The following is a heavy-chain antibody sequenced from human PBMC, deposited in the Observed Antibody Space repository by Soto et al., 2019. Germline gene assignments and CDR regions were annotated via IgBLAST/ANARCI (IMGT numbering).Heavy chain of an antibody. CDR1: GGSFSGYY. D-gene: IGHD2-2*02. J-gene: IGHJ5*02. CDR2: INHSGST. Sequence: SETLALTCAVYGGSFSGYYWSWIRQPPGKGLEWIGEINHSGSTNYNPSLKSRVTISVDTSKNQFSLKLSSVTAADTAVYYCARGLVRKGYCSSTSCYTADWFDPWGQGTLVTVS. CDR3: ARGLVRKGYCSSTSCYTADWFDP. V-gene: IGHV4-34*01.